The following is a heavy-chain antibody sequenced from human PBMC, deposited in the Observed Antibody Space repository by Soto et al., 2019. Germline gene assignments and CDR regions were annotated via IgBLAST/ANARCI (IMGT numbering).Heavy chain of an antibody. Sequence: ASVKVSCKASGYTFTSYYMHWVRQAPGQGLEWMGIINPSGGSTSYTQKFQGRVTMTRDTSTSTVYMELSSLRSEDTAVYYCARERGLREDYYYYGMDVWGQGTTVTVSS. CDR3: ARERGLREDYYYYGMDV. CDR1: GYTFTSYY. V-gene: IGHV1-46*01. D-gene: IGHD3-10*01. CDR2: INPSGGST. J-gene: IGHJ6*02.